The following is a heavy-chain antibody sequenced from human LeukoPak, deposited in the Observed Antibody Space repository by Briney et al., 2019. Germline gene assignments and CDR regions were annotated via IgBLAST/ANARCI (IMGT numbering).Heavy chain of an antibody. CDR2: IYYSGST. CDR3: ASAVAGTPNFDY. J-gene: IGHJ4*02. Sequence: PSETLSLTCTVSGGSISSYYWSWIRQPPGKGLEWIGYIYYSGSTNYNPSLQSRVTISVDTSKNQFSLKLSSVTAADTAVYYCASAVAGTPNFDYWGQGTLVTVSS. CDR1: GGSISSYY. V-gene: IGHV4-59*01. D-gene: IGHD6-19*01.